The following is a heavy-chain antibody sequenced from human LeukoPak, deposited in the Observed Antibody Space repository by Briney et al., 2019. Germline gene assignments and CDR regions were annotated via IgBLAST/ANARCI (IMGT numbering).Heavy chain of an antibody. CDR3: TTEDDIYSVYY. CDR2: IKSDGST. V-gene: IGHV3-74*01. CDR1: GFTFSSYW. D-gene: IGHD3-10*02. J-gene: IGHJ4*02. Sequence: GGSLRLSCAASGFTFSSYWMHWVRQAPGKGLVWVSRIKSDGSTNYADSVKSLFTISRENAKNTGSLQMYSLRTGATTIYYCTTEDDIYSVYYCGPGTLVTAS.